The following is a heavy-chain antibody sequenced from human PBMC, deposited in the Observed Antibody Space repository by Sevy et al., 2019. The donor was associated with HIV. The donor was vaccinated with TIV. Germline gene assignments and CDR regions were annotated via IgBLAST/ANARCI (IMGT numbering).Heavy chain of an antibody. V-gene: IGHV3-33*01. Sequence: GGSLRLSCAGSGFTPSTYGMHWVRQAPGKGLEWVAVIGYDGNNKYYADSVKGRCTISRDNSKNTLFLQMDSLRAEDTAVYYCARDPRMYGDYLLAYFDYWGQGALVTVSS. CDR1: GFTPSTYG. J-gene: IGHJ4*02. CDR3: ARDPRMYGDYLLAYFDY. CDR2: IGYDGNNK. D-gene: IGHD2-8*01.